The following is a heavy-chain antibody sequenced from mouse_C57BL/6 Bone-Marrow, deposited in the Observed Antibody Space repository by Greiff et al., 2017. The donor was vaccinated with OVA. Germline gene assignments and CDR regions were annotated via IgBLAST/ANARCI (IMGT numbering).Heavy chain of an antibody. J-gene: IGHJ4*01. Sequence: DVMLVESGGDLVKPGGSLKLSCAASGFTFSSYGMSWVRQTPDKRLEWVATISSGGSYTYYPDSVKGRFTISRDNDKNTLYLQMSSLKSEDTAMYYCARRSGSYAMDYWGQGTSVTVSS. CDR3: ARRSGSYAMDY. CDR2: ISSGGSYT. CDR1: GFTFSSYG. V-gene: IGHV5-6*02.